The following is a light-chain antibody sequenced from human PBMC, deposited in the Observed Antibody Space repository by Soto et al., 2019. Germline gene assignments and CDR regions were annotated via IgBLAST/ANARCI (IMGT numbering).Light chain of an antibody. CDR3: QQRLNSPPG. CDR1: QRVTNY. CDR2: DAS. V-gene: IGKV3-11*01. J-gene: IGKJ3*01. Sequence: ENFLTQFPDTRALSPGESSTLPCRASQRVTNYIAWYQQRTGQPPRLRIYDASHRATGVPARFSGSRSGTDFTLTISDLEPADFALYHCQQRLNSPPGFGPGTQVDI.